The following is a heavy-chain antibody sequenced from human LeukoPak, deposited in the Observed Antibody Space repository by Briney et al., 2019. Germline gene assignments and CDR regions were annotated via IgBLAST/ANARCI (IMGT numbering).Heavy chain of an antibody. V-gene: IGHV3-7*01. CDR2: IKRDGSEK. CDR1: GVIITSYW. Sequence: GGSLRLSCAASGVIITSYWMSWVRQTPGKGLEWVANIKRDGSEKNYVDSVKGRFTIFRDNARNSLYLQMNSLRAEDTAVYYCASHSYGYNHWGQGTLAIVSS. D-gene: IGHD3-16*01. CDR3: ASHSYGYNH. J-gene: IGHJ5*02.